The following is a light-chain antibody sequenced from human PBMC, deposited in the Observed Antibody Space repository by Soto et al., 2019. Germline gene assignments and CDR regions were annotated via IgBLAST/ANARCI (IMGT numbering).Light chain of an antibody. Sequence: QSALTQPASVSGSPGQSITISCTGTSSDVGRYNYVSWYQQHPGKAPKVMIYDVNNRPSGVSNRFSGSKSGNTASLTISGLQAEDEAHYYCSSYTSSSTPFVFGTWTKLTVL. CDR1: SSDVGRYNY. CDR3: SSYTSSSTPFV. J-gene: IGLJ1*01. CDR2: DVN. V-gene: IGLV2-14*03.